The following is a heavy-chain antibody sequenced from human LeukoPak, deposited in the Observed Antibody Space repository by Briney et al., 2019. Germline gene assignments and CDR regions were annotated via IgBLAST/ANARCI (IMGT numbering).Heavy chain of an antibody. CDR1: GFTFSSYG. V-gene: IGHV3-30*18. Sequence: TGGSLRLSCAASGFTFSSYGMHWVRQAPGKGLEWVAVISYDGSNKYYADSVKGRFTISRDNSKNTLYLQMNSLRAEDTAVYYCAKDRNYCGGDCYTRDYWGQGTLVTVSS. J-gene: IGHJ4*02. CDR2: ISYDGSNK. D-gene: IGHD2-21*02. CDR3: AKDRNYCGGDCYTRDY.